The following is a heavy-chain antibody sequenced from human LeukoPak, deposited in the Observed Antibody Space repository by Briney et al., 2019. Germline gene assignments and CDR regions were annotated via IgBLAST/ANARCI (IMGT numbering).Heavy chain of an antibody. CDR1: GFTFSSYG. J-gene: IGHJ4*02. D-gene: IGHD1-26*01. V-gene: IGHV3-33*03. Sequence: GGSPRLSCAASGFTFSSYGMHWVRQAPGKGLEWVAVIWYDGSNKYYADSVKGRFTISRDNAKNSLYLQMNSLRAEDTAVYYCARGSAADRGFDYWGQGTLVTVSS. CDR2: IWYDGSNK. CDR3: ARGSAADRGFDY.